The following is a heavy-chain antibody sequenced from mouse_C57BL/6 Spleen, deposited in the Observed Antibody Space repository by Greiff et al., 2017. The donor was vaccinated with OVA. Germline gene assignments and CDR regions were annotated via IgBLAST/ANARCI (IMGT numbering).Heavy chain of an antibody. CDR2: IVPENGDT. CDR3: IKGLRAMDY. Sequence: EVQLQQSGAELVRPGASVKLSCTASGFNIKDDYMHWVKQRPEQGLEWIGWIVPENGDTEYASKFQGKATITADTSSNTAYLQLSSLTSEDTAVYYCIKGLRAMDYWGQGTSVTVSS. D-gene: IGHD2-2*01. J-gene: IGHJ4*01. V-gene: IGHV14-4*01. CDR1: GFNIKDDY.